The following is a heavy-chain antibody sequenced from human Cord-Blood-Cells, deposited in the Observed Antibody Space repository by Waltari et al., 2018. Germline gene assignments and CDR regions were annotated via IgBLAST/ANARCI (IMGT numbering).Heavy chain of an antibody. CDR1: GFTSSSSA. CDR3: ARDNARFFDY. V-gene: IGHV3-30-3*01. CDR2: ISYDGSNK. Sequence: QVQLVESGGGVVQPGRSLRLSCAASGFTSSSSAMHWVRQAPGKGLEWVAVISYDGSNKYYADAVKGRFTISRDNSKNTLYLQMNSLRAEDTAVYYCARDNARFFDYWGQGTLVTVSS. J-gene: IGHJ4*02.